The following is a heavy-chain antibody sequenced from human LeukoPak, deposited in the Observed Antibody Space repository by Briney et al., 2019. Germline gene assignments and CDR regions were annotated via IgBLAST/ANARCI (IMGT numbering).Heavy chain of an antibody. CDR1: GFTFSIYA. D-gene: IGHD6-13*01. V-gene: IGHV3-23*01. Sequence: GGSLRLSCAASGFTFSIYAMSWVRQAPGKGLVWVSGISGSGGSTYYADSVKGRFTISRDNSKNTLYLQMSSLRAEDTAVYYCAKYIAAAGTVFWGQGTLVTVSS. CDR3: AKYIAAAGTVF. CDR2: ISGSGGST. J-gene: IGHJ4*02.